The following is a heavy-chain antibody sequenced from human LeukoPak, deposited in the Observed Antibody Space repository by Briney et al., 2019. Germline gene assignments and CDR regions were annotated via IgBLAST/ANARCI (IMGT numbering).Heavy chain of an antibody. CDR3: ARAPRNYYDREAFDI. CDR2: IYYSGST. CDR1: GGSISSYY. V-gene: IGHV4-59*01. D-gene: IGHD3-22*01. Sequence: SETLSLTCTVSGGSISSYYWSWIRQPPGKGLEWIGYIYYSGSTNYNPSLKSRVTISVDTSKNQFSLKLSSVTAADTAVYYCARAPRNYYDREAFDIWGQGTMVTVSS. J-gene: IGHJ3*02.